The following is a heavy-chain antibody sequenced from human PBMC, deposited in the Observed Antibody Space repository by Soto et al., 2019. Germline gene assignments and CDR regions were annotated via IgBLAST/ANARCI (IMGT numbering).Heavy chain of an antibody. CDR1: GFTFSSYG. CDR3: AKDRYCSSTSCQGDYYGMDV. Sequence: GGSLRLSCVASGFTFSSYGMHWVRQAPGKGLEWVAVISYDGSNKYYADSVKGRFTISRDNSKNTLYLQMNSLRAEDTAVYYCAKDRYCSSTSCQGDYYGMDVWGKGTTVTVSS. V-gene: IGHV3-30*18. CDR2: ISYDGSNK. D-gene: IGHD2-2*01. J-gene: IGHJ6*04.